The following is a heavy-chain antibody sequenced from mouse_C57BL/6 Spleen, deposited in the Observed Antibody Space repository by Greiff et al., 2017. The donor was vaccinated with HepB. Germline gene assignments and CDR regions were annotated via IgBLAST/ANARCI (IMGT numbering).Heavy chain of an antibody. Sequence: VQLQQSGAELVRPGTSVKVSCKASGYAFTNYLIEWVKQRPGQGLEWIGVINPGSGGTNYNEKFKGKATLTADKSSSTAYMQLSSLTSEDSAVYLCARGGEGFAYWGQGTLVTVSA. V-gene: IGHV1-54*01. J-gene: IGHJ3*01. CDR2: INPGSGGT. CDR3: ARGGEGFAY. CDR1: GYAFTNYL.